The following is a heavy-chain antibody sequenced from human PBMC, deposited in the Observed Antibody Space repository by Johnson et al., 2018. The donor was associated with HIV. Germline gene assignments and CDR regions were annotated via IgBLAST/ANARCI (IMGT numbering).Heavy chain of an antibody. D-gene: IGHD3-22*01. J-gene: IGHJ3*02. CDR2: MYYDGSNK. Sequence: VQLVESGGGVVQPGRSLRLSCAASGFTFSSYWMHWVRQAPGKGLVWVAVMYYDGSNKYYADSVKGRFTISRDNSRNTRYLQMNSLGAEDTAGYYCARVGLLPIGTSDAFDIWGQGTMVTVSS. CDR3: ARVGLLPIGTSDAFDI. CDR1: GFTFSSYW. V-gene: IGHV3-30*03.